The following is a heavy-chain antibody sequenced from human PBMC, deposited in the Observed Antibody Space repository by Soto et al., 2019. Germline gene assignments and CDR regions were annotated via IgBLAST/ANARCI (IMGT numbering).Heavy chain of an antibody. CDR3: ARVEGPPNYGMDV. V-gene: IGHV1-2*04. Sequence: AVKVSFKASVYTFTGYYMHWVRQAPGQGLEWMGWINPNSGGTKYAQKFQGWVTMTRDTSISTAYMELSRLRSDDTAVYYCARVEGPPNYGMDVWGQGTTVTVSS. CDR2: INPNSGGT. CDR1: VYTFTGYY. J-gene: IGHJ6*02.